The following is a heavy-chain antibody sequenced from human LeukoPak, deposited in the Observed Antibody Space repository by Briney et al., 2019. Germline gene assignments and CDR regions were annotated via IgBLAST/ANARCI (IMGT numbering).Heavy chain of an antibody. D-gene: IGHD4-11*01. V-gene: IGHV3-20*04. CDR2: INWNGGST. CDR3: ARGDDYSNFYPYYFDY. J-gene: IGHJ4*02. Sequence: GGSLRLSCAASGFTFDDYGMSWVRQAPGKGLKWVSGINWNGGSTGYADSVKGRFTISRDNAKNSLYLQMNSLRAEDTALYYCARGDDYSNFYPYYFDYWGQGTLVTVSS. CDR1: GFTFDDYG.